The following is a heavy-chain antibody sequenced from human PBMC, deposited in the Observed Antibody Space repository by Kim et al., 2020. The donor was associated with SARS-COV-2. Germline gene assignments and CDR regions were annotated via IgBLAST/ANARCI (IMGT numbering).Heavy chain of an antibody. CDR2: INHSGST. CDR1: GGSFSGYY. CDR3: ARLISGSGSYYRPYYYYY. Sequence: SETLSLTCAVYGGSFSGYYWSWIRQPPGKGLEWIGEINHSGSTNYNPSLKSRVTISVDTSKNQFSLKLSSVTAADTAVYYCARLISGSGSYYRPYYYYY. D-gene: IGHD3-10*01. J-gene: IGHJ6*03. V-gene: IGHV4-34*01.